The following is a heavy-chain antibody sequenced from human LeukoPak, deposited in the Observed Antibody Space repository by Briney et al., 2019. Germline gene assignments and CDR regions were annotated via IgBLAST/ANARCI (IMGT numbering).Heavy chain of an antibody. CDR3: ARDRCSSTSCYYWFDP. CDR1: GYTFTGYY. D-gene: IGHD2-2*01. Sequence: ASVNVSCKASGYTFTGYYMHWVRQAPGQGLEWMGWINPNSGGTNYAQKFQGRVTMTRDTSISTAYMELSRLRSDDTAVYYCARDRCSSTSCYYWFDPWGQGTLVTVSS. CDR2: INPNSGGT. V-gene: IGHV1-2*02. J-gene: IGHJ5*02.